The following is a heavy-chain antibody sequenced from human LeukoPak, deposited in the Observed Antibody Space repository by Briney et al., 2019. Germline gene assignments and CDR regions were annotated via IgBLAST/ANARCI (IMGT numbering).Heavy chain of an antibody. D-gene: IGHD6-6*01. V-gene: IGHV1-18*01. Sequence: ASVKVSCKASGYTFTSYGISWVRQAPGQGLEWMGWISAYNGNTNYAQELQGRVTMTTDTSTSTAYMELRSLRSDDTAVYYCARSLEYSSSQYYYYGMDVWGQGTTVTVSS. CDR1: GYTFTSYG. CDR2: ISAYNGNT. J-gene: IGHJ6*02. CDR3: ARSLEYSSSQYYYYGMDV.